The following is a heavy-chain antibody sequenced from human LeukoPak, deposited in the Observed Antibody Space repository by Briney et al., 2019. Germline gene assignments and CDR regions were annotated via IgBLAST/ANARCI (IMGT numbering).Heavy chain of an antibody. Sequence: PGGSLRLSCAASGFTFSSYEMNWARQAPGKGLEWVSYISRSGSTIYYADSVKGRFTISRDNAKNSLYLQMNSLRAEDTAVYYCARDPNRDAFDIWGQGTMVTVSS. CDR2: ISRSGSTI. V-gene: IGHV3-48*03. CDR1: GFTFSSYE. CDR3: ARDPNRDAFDI. J-gene: IGHJ3*02. D-gene: IGHD2/OR15-2a*01.